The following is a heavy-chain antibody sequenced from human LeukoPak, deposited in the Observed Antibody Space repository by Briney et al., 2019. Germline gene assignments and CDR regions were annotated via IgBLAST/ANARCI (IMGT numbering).Heavy chain of an antibody. D-gene: IGHD2-21*01. CDR3: AKVLYGYSAVGLSPIDY. CDR2: ISGSGGST. V-gene: IGHV3-23*01. CDR1: GFTFSSYA. J-gene: IGHJ4*02. Sequence: GGSLRLSCAASGFTFSSYAMSWVRQAPGKGLEWVSAISGSGGSTYYADSVKGRFTVSRDNSKNTLFLQMNSMRDEDTAVYYCAKVLYGYSAVGLSPIDYWGQGTLVTVSS.